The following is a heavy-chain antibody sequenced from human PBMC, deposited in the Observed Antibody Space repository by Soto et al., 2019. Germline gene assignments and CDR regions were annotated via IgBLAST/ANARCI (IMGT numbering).Heavy chain of an antibody. CDR3: ARDADILTGSDAFDI. CDR1: GFTFSDYY. J-gene: IGHJ3*02. V-gene: IGHV3-11*05. Sequence: GGSLRLSCAASGFTFSDYYMSWIRQAPGKGLEWVSYISSSSSYTNYADSVKGRFTISRDNVKNSLYLQMNSLRAEDTAVYYCARDADILTGSDAFDIWGQGTMVTVSS. D-gene: IGHD3-9*01. CDR2: ISSSSSYT.